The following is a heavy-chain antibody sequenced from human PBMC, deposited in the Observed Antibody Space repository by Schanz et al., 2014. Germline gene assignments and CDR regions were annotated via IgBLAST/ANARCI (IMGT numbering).Heavy chain of an antibody. D-gene: IGHD2-15*01. V-gene: IGHV3-33*08. CDR3: ARDFLLEQVGYSRYYYAMDV. CDR1: GFMFSSYG. Sequence: QVQLVESGGGVVQPGRSLRLSCAASGFMFSSYGMHWVRQAPGKGLEWVGVISCDGSKKSYADSVKGRFTISRDNAKNSLFLHMNSLRAEDTAVYYCARDFLLEQVGYSRYYYAMDVWGQGTMVTVSS. CDR2: ISCDGSKK. J-gene: IGHJ6*02.